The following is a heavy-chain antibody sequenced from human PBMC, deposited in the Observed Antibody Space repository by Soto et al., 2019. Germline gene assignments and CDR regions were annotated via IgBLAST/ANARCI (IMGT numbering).Heavy chain of an antibody. D-gene: IGHD3-10*01. CDR2: ISAYNGNT. J-gene: IGHJ6*02. CDR3: ATYYYGSGSQDYYGMDV. CDR1: GYTFTSYG. Sequence: QVQLVQSGAEVKKPGASVKVSCKASGYTFTSYGISWVRQAPGQGLEWMGWISAYNGNTNYAQKLQGRVTMTTETPTSTAYMELMSMRSDDTAVYYCATYYYGSGSQDYYGMDVWGQGTTVTVSS. V-gene: IGHV1-18*01.